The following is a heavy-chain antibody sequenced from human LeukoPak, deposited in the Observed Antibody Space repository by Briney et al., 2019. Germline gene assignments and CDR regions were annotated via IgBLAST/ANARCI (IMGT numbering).Heavy chain of an antibody. CDR2: ISSSSSYI. CDR1: GFTFSSYS. D-gene: IGHD3-10*01. J-gene: IGHJ6*02. CDR3: ARDSRLWFGELYPNYYYGMDV. Sequence: PGGSLRLSCAASGFTFSSYSMNWVRQAPGKGLEWVSSISSSSSYIYYADSVKGRFTISRDNAENSLYLQMNSLRAEDTAVYYCARDSRLWFGELYPNYYYGMDVWGQGTTVTVSS. V-gene: IGHV3-21*01.